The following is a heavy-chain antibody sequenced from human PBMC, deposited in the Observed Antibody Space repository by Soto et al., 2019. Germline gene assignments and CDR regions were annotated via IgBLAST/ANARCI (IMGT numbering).Heavy chain of an antibody. D-gene: IGHD3-10*01. J-gene: IGHJ4*02. CDR1: GDTFTFYS. V-gene: IGHV1-69*02. Sequence: QVQLVQSGAEVKKPGSSVRVSCKASGDTFTFYSINWVRQAPGLGLEWMGRINPILSMSTYAQRFQGRVTMTADKSTSPAYMELSSLRSEDTAMYYWASSYGSGYRAFDYWGQGALVTVSS. CDR2: INPILSMS. CDR3: ASSYGSGYRAFDY.